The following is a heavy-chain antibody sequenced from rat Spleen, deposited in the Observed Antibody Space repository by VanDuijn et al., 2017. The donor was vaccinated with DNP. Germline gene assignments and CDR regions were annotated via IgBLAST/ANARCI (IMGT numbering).Heavy chain of an antibody. D-gene: IGHD1-11*01. CDR1: GYSITSSYR. CDR3: AKGPNYGGWSDYFDY. Sequence: EVQLQESGPGLVKPSQSLSLTCSVTGYSITSSYRWNWIRKFPGNKLEWMGYINSAGSTNYNPSLKSRISITRDTSKNQFFLQMNKLGSKDTAIYYCAKGPNYGGWSDYFDYWGQGVMVTVSS. J-gene: IGHJ2*01. CDR2: INSAGST. V-gene: IGHV3-3*01.